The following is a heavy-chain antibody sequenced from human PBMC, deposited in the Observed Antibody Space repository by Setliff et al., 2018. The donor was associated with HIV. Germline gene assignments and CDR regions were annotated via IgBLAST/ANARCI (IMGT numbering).Heavy chain of an antibody. D-gene: IGHD3-10*01. CDR1: GGSLSDYY. CDR3: ARGPRGLYYYYMDV. CDR2: IYYSGST. J-gene: IGHJ6*03. V-gene: IGHV4-59*01. Sequence: ASETLSLTCGVYGGSLSDYYWSWIRQPPGKGLEWIGYIYYSGSTNYNPSLKRRVTISVDTSKNQFSLKLSSVTAADTAVYYCARGPRGLYYYYMDVWGKGTTVT.